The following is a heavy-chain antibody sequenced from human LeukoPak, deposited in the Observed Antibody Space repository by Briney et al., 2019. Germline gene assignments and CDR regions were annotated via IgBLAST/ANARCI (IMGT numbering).Heavy chain of an antibody. CDR1: ESTFDHA. V-gene: IGHV3-9*01. CDR3: AKGTHSSSWHWYDP. D-gene: IGHD6-13*01. Sequence: GGSLRLSCTASESTFDHAMHWARQTPGKGLEWVSGIGWNSARTGYADSVRGRFTISRDNAKNSLYLQMNSLRAEDTAVYYCAKGTHSSSWHWYDPWGQGTLVTVSS. CDR2: IGWNSART. J-gene: IGHJ5*02.